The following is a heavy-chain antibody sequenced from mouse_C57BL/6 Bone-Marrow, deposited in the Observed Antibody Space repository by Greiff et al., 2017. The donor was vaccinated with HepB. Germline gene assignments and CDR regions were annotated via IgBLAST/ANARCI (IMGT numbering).Heavy chain of an antibody. CDR3: ARHPPYYYGSSYVGYYAMDY. Sequence: EVHLVESGGGLVQPGGSLKLSCAASGFTFSDYYMYWVRQTPEKRLEWVAYISNGGGSTYYPDTVKGRFTISRDNAKNTLYLQMSRLKSEDTAMYYCARHPPYYYGSSYVGYYAMDYWGQGTSVTVSS. CDR1: GFTFSDYY. D-gene: IGHD1-1*01. V-gene: IGHV5-12*01. CDR2: ISNGGGST. J-gene: IGHJ4*01.